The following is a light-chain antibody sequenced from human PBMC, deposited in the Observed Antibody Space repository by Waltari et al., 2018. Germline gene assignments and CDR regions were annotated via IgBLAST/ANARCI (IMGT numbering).Light chain of an antibody. Sequence: EIVLTQSPATLSLSPGERATLSCRASESVSNYLAWYQQKPGQPPRLLLYDGSTRAPGIPARFTGSGSGTDFTLTISSLERDDYAIYYCQQRSTWPRMFTFGQGTKVEI. V-gene: IGKV3-11*01. CDR1: ESVSNY. CDR2: DGS. J-gene: IGKJ2*01. CDR3: QQRSTWPRMFT.